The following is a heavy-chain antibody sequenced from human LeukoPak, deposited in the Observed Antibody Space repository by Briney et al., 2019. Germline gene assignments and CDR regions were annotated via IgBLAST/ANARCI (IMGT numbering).Heavy chain of an antibody. D-gene: IGHD3-22*01. CDR3: ATHSSGYYYYFDY. CDR1: GGSISSDY. V-gene: IGHV4-4*08. CDR2: IYISGNT. Sequence: SETLSLTCTVSGGSISSDYWSWIRQPPGKGLEWIGYIYISGNTNYNPSLKSRVTISIDTSKNQFSLRLTSVTAADTAVYYCATHSSGYYYYFDYWGQGALVTVSS. J-gene: IGHJ4*02.